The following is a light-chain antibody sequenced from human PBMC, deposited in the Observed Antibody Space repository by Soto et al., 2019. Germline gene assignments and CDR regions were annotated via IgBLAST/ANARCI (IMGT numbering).Light chain of an antibody. V-gene: IGKV1-12*01. CDR2: AAS. J-gene: IGKJ3*01. CDR1: QDISSW. CDR3: QQAYNFPQT. Sequence: IQMTQSPSSVSATVGDRVTITCRASQDISSWLAWYQQEPGKAPKLLIYAASSLQSGVPSRFSGSGSGTDFTLTISSLQPEDSAIYYCQQAYNFPQTFGPGTKVDIK.